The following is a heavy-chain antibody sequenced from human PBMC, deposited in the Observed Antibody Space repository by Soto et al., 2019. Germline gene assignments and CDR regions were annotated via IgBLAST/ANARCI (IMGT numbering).Heavy chain of an antibody. CDR3: ARGRYCSGGSCYSPYYYYYYMDV. CDR1: GFTVSSYD. V-gene: IGHV3-13*01. J-gene: IGHJ6*03. Sequence: GGSLRLSCAASGFTVSSYDMHWVRQATGKGLEWVSAIGTAGDTYYPGSVKGRFTISRENAKNSLYLQMNSLRAGDTAVYYCARGRYCSGGSCYSPYYYYYYMDVWGKGTTVTVSS. D-gene: IGHD2-15*01. CDR2: IGTAGDT.